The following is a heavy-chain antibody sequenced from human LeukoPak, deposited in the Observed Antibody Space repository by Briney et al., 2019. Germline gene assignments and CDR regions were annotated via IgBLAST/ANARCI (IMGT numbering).Heavy chain of an antibody. Sequence: SGTLSLICTVSNGPITSTKWWSWVRHPPGKGLEWIGEISHTGSTNYNPSFNSRVTMSVDKSKNQFSPNLKSVTAADTALYYCASSSLVVVVTYGFDIWGRGTAVTVSS. CDR3: ASSSLVVVVTYGFDI. CDR2: ISHTGST. J-gene: IGHJ3*02. CDR1: NGPITSTKW. D-gene: IGHD2-21*01. V-gene: IGHV4-4*02.